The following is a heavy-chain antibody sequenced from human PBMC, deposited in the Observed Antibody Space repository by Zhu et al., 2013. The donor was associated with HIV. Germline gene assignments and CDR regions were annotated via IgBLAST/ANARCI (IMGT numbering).Heavy chain of an antibody. J-gene: IGHJ5*02. CDR2: IIAYDGNT. Sequence: QVQLMQSGAEVKKPGASVKVSCKATGYTFTGYGISWVRQAPRRGLEWMGWIIAYDGNTNYAQKFQDRVTMTTDTSTNTAYMELTSLRSDDTAVYYCARDYGRTFYDLWGQGTPVSVSS. CDR3: ARDYGRTFYDL. CDR1: GYTFTGYG. V-gene: IGHV1-18*04. D-gene: IGHD2-15*01.